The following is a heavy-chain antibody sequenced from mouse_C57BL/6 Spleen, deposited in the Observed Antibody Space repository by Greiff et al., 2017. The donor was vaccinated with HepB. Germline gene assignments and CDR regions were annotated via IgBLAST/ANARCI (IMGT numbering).Heavy chain of an antibody. Sequence: EVKLVESGGGLVKPGGSLKLSCAASGFTFSSYAMSWVRQTPEKRLEWVATISDGGSYTYYPDNVKGRFTISRDNAKNNLYLQMSHLKSEDTAMYYCARVHYYGSSPWFAYWGQGTLVTVSA. CDR1: GFTFSSYA. J-gene: IGHJ3*01. D-gene: IGHD1-1*01. V-gene: IGHV5-4*03. CDR2: ISDGGSYT. CDR3: ARVHYYGSSPWFAY.